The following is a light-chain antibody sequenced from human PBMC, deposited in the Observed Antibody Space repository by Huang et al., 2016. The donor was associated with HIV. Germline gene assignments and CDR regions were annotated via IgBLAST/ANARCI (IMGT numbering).Light chain of an antibody. Sequence: IVMTQSPAALSVSPGETVTLSCRASQSVRTNLAWYQQKPGQAPRLLIYGASTMANDVPARFSGGGSGTDFTLTINNLQSEDFAVYYCQQYNTFGQGTKLEIK. CDR2: GAS. V-gene: IGKV3-15*01. CDR1: QSVRTN. CDR3: QQYNT. J-gene: IGKJ2*01.